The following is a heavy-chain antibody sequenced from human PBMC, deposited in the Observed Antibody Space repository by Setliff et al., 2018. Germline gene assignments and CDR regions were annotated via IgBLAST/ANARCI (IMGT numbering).Heavy chain of an antibody. V-gene: IGHV4-39*01. D-gene: IGHD2-21*01. CDR1: GGSISSSSYY. J-gene: IGHJ4*02. CDR2: IYYSGST. CDR3: ARSGMPRLLYVGY. Sequence: SETLSLTCTVSGGSISSSSYYWGWIRQPPGKGLEWIGSIYYSGSTYYNPSLKSRVTISVDTSKNQFSLRLSSLTAADTAVYYCARSGMPRLLYVGYWGLGTLVTVSS.